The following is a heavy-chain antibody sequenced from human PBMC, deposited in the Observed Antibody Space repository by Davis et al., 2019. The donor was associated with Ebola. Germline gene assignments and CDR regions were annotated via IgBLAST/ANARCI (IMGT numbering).Heavy chain of an antibody. Sequence: ASVKVSCKASGYTFTSYYMHWVRQAPGQGLEWMGIINPSGGSTSYAQKFQGRVTMTRDTSTSTVYMELSSLRSEDTAVYYCARAWITMVQGVTYYYYYYGMDVWGQGTTVTVSS. CDR1: GYTFTSYY. J-gene: IGHJ6*02. D-gene: IGHD3-10*01. CDR2: INPSGGST. CDR3: ARAWITMVQGVTYYYYYYGMDV. V-gene: IGHV1-46*01.